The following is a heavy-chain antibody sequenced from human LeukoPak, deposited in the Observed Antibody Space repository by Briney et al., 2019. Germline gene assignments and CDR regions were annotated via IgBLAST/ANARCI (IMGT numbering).Heavy chain of an antibody. CDR1: GFTFSSYG. V-gene: IGHV3-30*18. CDR2: ISYDGSNK. J-gene: IGHJ4*02. CDR3: AKDSDSSSCLDY. D-gene: IGHD6-6*01. Sequence: GGSLRLSCAASGFTFSSYGMHWVRQAPGKGLEWVAVISYDGSNKYYADSVKGRFTISRDNSKNTLYLQMNSLRAEDTAVYYCAKDSDSSSCLDYWGQGTLVTVSS.